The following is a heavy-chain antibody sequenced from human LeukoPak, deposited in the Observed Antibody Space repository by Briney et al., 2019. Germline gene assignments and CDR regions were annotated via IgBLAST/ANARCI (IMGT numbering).Heavy chain of an antibody. D-gene: IGHD6-13*01. CDR3: AMHTVIASSWSLDY. Sequence: PSETLSLTCTVSSASISNYYWGWIRQPPGKGLEWIGSIYYSGNTYNNPSLKSRVTISVDTSKNQLSLKLTSVTAADTAVYYCAMHTVIASSWSLDYWGQGTLVTVSS. CDR2: IYYSGNT. V-gene: IGHV4-39*01. J-gene: IGHJ4*02. CDR1: SASISNYY.